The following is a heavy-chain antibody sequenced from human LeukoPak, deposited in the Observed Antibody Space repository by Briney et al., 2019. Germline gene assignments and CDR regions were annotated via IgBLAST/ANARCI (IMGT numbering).Heavy chain of an antibody. D-gene: IGHD3-22*01. J-gene: IGHJ4*02. CDR1: GYTFTSYD. CDR3: ARGLSRAPDYYDSSGYHDY. Sequence: ASVKVSCKASGYTFTSYDINWVRQATGQGLEWMGWMNPNSGNTGYAQKFQGRATMTRNTSISTAYMELSSLRSEDTAVYYCARGLSRAPDYYDSSGYHDYWGQGTLVTVSS. V-gene: IGHV1-8*01. CDR2: MNPNSGNT.